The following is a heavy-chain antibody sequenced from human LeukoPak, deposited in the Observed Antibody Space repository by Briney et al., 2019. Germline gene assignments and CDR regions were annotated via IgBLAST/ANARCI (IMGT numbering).Heavy chain of an antibody. CDR1: GGTFSSYA. Sequence: ASVKVSFKASGGTFSSYAISWVRQAPGQGLEWMGGIIPIFGTANYAQKFQGRVTITADKYTSTAYMGLSSLRSEDTAVYYCASPQGDVPRYYYMDVWGKRTTVTVSS. D-gene: IGHD3-16*01. J-gene: IGHJ6*03. CDR3: ASPQGDVPRYYYMDV. V-gene: IGHV1-69*06. CDR2: IIPIFGTA.